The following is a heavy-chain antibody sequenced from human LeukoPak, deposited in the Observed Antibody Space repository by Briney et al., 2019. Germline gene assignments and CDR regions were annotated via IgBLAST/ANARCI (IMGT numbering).Heavy chain of an antibody. V-gene: IGHV3-74*01. D-gene: IGHD3-16*01. CDR2: IKTEGSST. CDR1: GFTFSEYW. CDR3: ARGRSGAYKDS. J-gene: IGHJ4*02. Sequence: GGSLRLSCVASGFTFSEYWMHWVRQAPGKGLMWVSRIKTEGSSTDYADSVKGRFTISRDNVKNTVYLQMNSLRGEDTAVYYCARGRSGAYKDSWGQGTLLTVSS.